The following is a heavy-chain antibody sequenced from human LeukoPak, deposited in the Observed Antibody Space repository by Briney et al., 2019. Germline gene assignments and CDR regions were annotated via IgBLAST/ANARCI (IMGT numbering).Heavy chain of an antibody. D-gene: IGHD3-22*01. CDR1: GGSFSGYY. CDR2: INHSGST. J-gene: IGHJ6*03. V-gene: IGHV4-34*01. Sequence: SETLSLTCAVYGGSFSGYYWSWIRQPPGKGLEWIGEINHSGSTNYNPSLKSRVTISVDTSKNQFSLKLSSVTAADTAVYYCARDRRRSDYYDSSGYLPDYYYMDVWGKGTTVTISS. CDR3: ARDRRRSDYYDSSGYLPDYYYMDV.